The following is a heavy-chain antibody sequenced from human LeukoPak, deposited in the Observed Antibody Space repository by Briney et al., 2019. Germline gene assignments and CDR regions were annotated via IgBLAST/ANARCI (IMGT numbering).Heavy chain of an antibody. J-gene: IGHJ6*03. CDR3: AREWVYGVVYYYYMDV. V-gene: IGHV1-2*02. CDR1: GYTFTGYY. Sequence: ASVKVSCKASGYTFTGYYMHWVRQAPGQGLEWMGWINPNSGGTNYAQKFQGRVTMTRDTSISTAYMELSRLRSDDTAVYYCAREWVYGVVYYYYMDVWGKGTTVTVSS. D-gene: IGHD4-17*01. CDR2: INPNSGGT.